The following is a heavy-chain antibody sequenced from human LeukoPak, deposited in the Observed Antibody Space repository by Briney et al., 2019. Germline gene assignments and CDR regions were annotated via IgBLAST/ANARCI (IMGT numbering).Heavy chain of an antibody. J-gene: IGHJ4*02. CDR3: ARDGDSSGYYRHFNY. Sequence: PGGSLRLSCAASGFTLSSYSMNWVRQAPGKGLEWVSSIGSSSGYIYYANSVKGRFTISRDNAKNSLYLQMNSLRAEDTAVYYCARDGDSSGYYRHFNYWGQGTLVTVSS. CDR2: IGSSSGYI. CDR1: GFTLSSYS. V-gene: IGHV3-21*01. D-gene: IGHD3-22*01.